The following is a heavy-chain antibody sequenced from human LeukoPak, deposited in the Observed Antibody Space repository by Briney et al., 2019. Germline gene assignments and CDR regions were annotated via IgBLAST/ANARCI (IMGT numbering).Heavy chain of an antibody. CDR3: ARLFPAPYYYDSSGYFDY. V-gene: IGHV4-38-2*01. CDR1: GYSISRSNW. D-gene: IGHD3-22*01. CDR2: IYYSGST. J-gene: IGHJ4*02. Sequence: SETLSLICGVSGYSISRSNWGGWIRQPPGKGLEWIGSIYYSGSTYYNPSLKNRVTISVDTSKNQFSLKLSSVTAADTAVYYCARLFPAPYYYDSSGYFDYWGQGTLVTVSS.